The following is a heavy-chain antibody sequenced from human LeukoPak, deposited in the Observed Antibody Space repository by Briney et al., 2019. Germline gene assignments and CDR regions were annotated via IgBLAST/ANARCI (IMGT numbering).Heavy chain of an antibody. D-gene: IGHD4-23*01. CDR1: GGSFSGYY. Sequence: SETLSLTCAFYGGSFSGYYWGWLRQPPGKGPEWIGEINHSGSTHYNPSLKSRVTISVDTSKNQFSLKLSSVTAADTAVYYCATEGGGPKRSNGLSEVGYYYYGMDVWGQGTTVTVSS. J-gene: IGHJ6*02. V-gene: IGHV4-34*01. CDR3: ATEGGGPKRSNGLSEVGYYYYGMDV. CDR2: INHSGST.